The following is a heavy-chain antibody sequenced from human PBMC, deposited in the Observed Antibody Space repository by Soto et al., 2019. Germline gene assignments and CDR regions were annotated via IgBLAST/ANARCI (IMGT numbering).Heavy chain of an antibody. D-gene: IGHD3-10*01. CDR1: GFTFSSYG. CDR2: IWYDGSNK. V-gene: IGHV3-33*01. J-gene: IGHJ4*02. CDR3: ARESITMVRGVDY. Sequence: QVQLVESGGGVVQPGRSLRLSCAASGFTFSSYGMQWVRQAPGKGLEWVAVIWYDGSNKYYADSVKGRFTISRDNSKNTLYLQMNSLRAEDTAVYYCARESITMVRGVDYWGQGTLVTVSS.